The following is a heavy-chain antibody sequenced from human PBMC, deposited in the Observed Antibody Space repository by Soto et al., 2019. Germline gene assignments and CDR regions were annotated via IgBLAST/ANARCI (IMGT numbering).Heavy chain of an antibody. CDR2: ISGGDGSP. D-gene: IGHD3-16*01. CDR1: GFTFGSYA. V-gene: IGHV3-23*01. J-gene: IGHJ4*02. Sequence: GSLRLSCVASGFTFGSYAMTLFRQAPWKWREWVSAISGGDGSPSYADSVRGRFTISRDNSKNTLYLHMNSLRADDTAAYYCAKWHTYNYDSLAFSGFDCWGQGTQVTVSS. CDR3: AKWHTYNYDSLAFSGFDC.